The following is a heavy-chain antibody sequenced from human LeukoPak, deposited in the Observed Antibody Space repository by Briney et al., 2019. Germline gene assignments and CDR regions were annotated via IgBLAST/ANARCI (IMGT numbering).Heavy chain of an antibody. V-gene: IGHV3-33*01. CDR1: GFIFSTYG. J-gene: IGHJ4*02. D-gene: IGHD6-19*01. CDR3: ARDQGTSGGWPAVGRMGYFDY. CDR2: IWYVGSNK. Sequence: GGSLRLSCTASGFIFSTYGTHWVRQAPGKGLEWVGIIWYVGSNKYYADSVKGRFTISRDNAKNTVYLQMNSLRVEDTAVYYCARDQGTSGGWPAVGRMGYFDYWGQGTLVTVSS.